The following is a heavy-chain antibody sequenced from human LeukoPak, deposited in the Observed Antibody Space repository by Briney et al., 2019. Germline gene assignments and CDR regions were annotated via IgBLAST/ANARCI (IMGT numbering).Heavy chain of an antibody. D-gene: IGHD5-24*01. Sequence: AETLSLTCTVSGSSISSHYWSWIRQPPGKGLEWIWYIYYSGSTNYNPPLKSRVTISVDQSKHQFSLKLSSVTAADTAVYYCAREMATINGVFDYWGQGTLVTVSS. CDR2: IYYSGST. J-gene: IGHJ4*02. V-gene: IGHV4-59*11. CDR3: AREMATINGVFDY. CDR1: GSSISSHY.